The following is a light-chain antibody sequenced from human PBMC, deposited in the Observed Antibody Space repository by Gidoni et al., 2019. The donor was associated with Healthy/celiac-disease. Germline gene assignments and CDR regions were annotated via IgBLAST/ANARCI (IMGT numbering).Light chain of an antibody. CDR2: DVT. Sequence: QYALTQPASVSGSPGQSITISCTGTSSDVGDYNYVSWYQQHPGKAPKLMLYDVTNRPSGVSNRFSGSKSGNTASLTISGLQAEDEADYYCSSYTSSSTVIFGGGTKLTVL. CDR1: SSDVGDYNY. CDR3: SSYTSSSTVI. J-gene: IGLJ2*01. V-gene: IGLV2-14*03.